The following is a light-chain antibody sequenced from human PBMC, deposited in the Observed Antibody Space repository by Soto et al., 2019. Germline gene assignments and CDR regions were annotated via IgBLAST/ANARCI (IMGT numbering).Light chain of an antibody. Sequence: ELVLTQSPCTLSLSPGERATLSCRASQSVSSSYLAWYQQKHGQAPRPLIYGASSRDTGIPDRFSGSGSGTDFTLTISRLEPGDFAVYYCQQFDTSPPSTFGQGTRLEIK. J-gene: IGKJ5*01. CDR3: QQFDTSPPST. V-gene: IGKV3-20*01. CDR1: QSVSSSY. CDR2: GAS.